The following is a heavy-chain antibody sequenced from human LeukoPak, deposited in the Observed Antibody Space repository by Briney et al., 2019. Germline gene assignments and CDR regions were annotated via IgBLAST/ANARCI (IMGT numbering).Heavy chain of an antibody. Sequence: GGSLRLSCAASGFTFSSYGMHWVRQAPAKGLEWVAVIWYDGSNKYYADSVKGRFTISRDNSKNTLYLQMNSLRAEDTAVYYCARDSDTLYDYVWGTVDYWGQGTLVTVSS. J-gene: IGHJ4*02. D-gene: IGHD3-16*01. CDR2: IWYDGSNK. CDR3: ARDSDTLYDYVWGTVDY. V-gene: IGHV3-33*01. CDR1: GFTFSSYG.